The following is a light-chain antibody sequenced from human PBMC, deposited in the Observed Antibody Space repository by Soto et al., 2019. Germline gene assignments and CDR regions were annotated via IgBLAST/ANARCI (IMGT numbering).Light chain of an antibody. V-gene: IGLV2-14*01. CDR3: SSYTSSSTWV. J-gene: IGLJ3*02. CDR2: EVS. Sequence: QSALTQPASVSGSPGQSITISCTGTSSDVGGYNYVSWYQQHPGKAPKLMIYEVSNRPSGVTNRFSGSKSGKTASLTISGLQAEDDADYYCSSYTSSSTWVFGGGTKLTVL. CDR1: SSDVGGYNY.